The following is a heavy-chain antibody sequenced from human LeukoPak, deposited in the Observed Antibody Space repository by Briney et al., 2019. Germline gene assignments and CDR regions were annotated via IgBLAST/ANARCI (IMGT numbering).Heavy chain of an antibody. Sequence: NTSETLSLTCTVSVGSISSGGYYWSWIRQHPAKVLEWIGYICYSGSTYYNPSLKSRVTISVDTSKNQFSLKLSSVTAADTAVYYCAREYSRDGYKKGIDYWGQGTLVTASS. D-gene: IGHD5-24*01. CDR3: AREYSRDGYKKGIDY. J-gene: IGHJ4*02. CDR1: VGSISSGGYY. CDR2: ICYSGST. V-gene: IGHV4-31*03.